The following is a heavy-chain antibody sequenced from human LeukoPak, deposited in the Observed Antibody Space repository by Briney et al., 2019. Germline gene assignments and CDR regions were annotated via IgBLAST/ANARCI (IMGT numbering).Heavy chain of an antibody. Sequence: GGSLRLSCAASGFTFSSYAMSWVRQAPGKGLEWVSVIYSGGSTYYADSVKGRFTISRDNSKNTLYLQMNSLRAEDTAVYYCARDGFYWGQGTLVTVSS. CDR2: IYSGGST. V-gene: IGHV3-66*01. CDR3: ARDGFY. D-gene: IGHD3-10*01. CDR1: GFTFSSYA. J-gene: IGHJ4*02.